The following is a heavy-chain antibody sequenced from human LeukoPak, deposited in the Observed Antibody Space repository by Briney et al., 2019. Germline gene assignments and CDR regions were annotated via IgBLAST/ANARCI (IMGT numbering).Heavy chain of an antibody. CDR2: INPNSGGT. J-gene: IGHJ4*02. D-gene: IGHD5-12*01. V-gene: IGHV1-2*04. CDR3: ARGYPWLRLYYFDY. Sequence: ASVKVSCKASGYTFTGYHMHWVRQAPGQGLEWMGWINPNSGGTNYAQKFQGWVTMTRDTSISTAYMELSRLRSDDTAVYYCARGYPWLRLYYFDYWGQGTLVTVSS. CDR1: GYTFTGYH.